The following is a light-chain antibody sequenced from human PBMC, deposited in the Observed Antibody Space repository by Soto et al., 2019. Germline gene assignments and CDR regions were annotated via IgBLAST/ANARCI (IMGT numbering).Light chain of an antibody. CDR2: GAS. CDR3: QQRSNWPPYT. J-gene: IGKJ2*01. V-gene: IGKV3-15*01. CDR1: QTVSSN. Sequence: EIVMTQSPATLSVSPGERATLSCRASQTVSSNLAWYQQKPGQPPRLLVYGASTRATDIPARFSGSGSGTEFTLTISSLQSEDFAVYYCQQRSNWPPYTFGQGTKLEIK.